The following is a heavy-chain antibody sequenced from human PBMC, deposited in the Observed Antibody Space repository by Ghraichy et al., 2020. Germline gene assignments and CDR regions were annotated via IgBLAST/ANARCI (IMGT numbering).Heavy chain of an antibody. Sequence: GGYLRLSCAASGFTFSSYGMHWVRQAPGKGLEWVAVIWYDGSNKYYADSVKGRFTISRDNSKNTLYLQMNSLRAEDTAVYYCAREKDTMVRGVIIIGAFDIWGQGTMVTVSS. CDR2: IWYDGSNK. CDR3: AREKDTMVRGVIIIGAFDI. CDR1: GFTFSSYG. V-gene: IGHV3-33*01. J-gene: IGHJ3*02. D-gene: IGHD3-10*01.